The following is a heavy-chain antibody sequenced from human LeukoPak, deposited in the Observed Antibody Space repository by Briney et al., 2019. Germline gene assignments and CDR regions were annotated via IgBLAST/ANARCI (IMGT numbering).Heavy chain of an antibody. D-gene: IGHD3-3*01. CDR3: AREGTIFGVSRGSVDY. V-gene: IGHV3-74*01. J-gene: IGHJ4*02. CDR2: INSDGSST. CDR1: GFTFSSHW. Sequence: PGGSLRLSCAASGFTFSSHWMHWVRQAPGKGLVWVSRINSDGSSTSYADSVKGRFTISRDNAKNTLYLQMNSLRAEDTAVYYCAREGTIFGVSRGSVDYWGQGTLVTVSS.